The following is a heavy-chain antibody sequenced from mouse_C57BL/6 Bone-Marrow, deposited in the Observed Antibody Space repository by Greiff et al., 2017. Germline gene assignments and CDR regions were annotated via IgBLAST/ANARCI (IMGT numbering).Heavy chain of an antibody. Sequence: VQLKQSGAELVRPGSSVKMSCKTSGYTFTSYGINWVKQRPGQGLEWIGYIYIGNGYTEYNEKFKGKATLTSDTSSSTAYMQLSSLTSEHSAIYFCASSSMVTTEYYFDYWGQGTTLTVSS. CDR1: GYTFTSYG. J-gene: IGHJ2*01. CDR3: ASSSMVTTEYYFDY. CDR2: IYIGNGYT. D-gene: IGHD2-2*01. V-gene: IGHV1-58*01.